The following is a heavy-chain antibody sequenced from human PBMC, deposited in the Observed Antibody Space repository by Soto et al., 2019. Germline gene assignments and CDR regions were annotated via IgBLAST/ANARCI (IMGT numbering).Heavy chain of an antibody. D-gene: IGHD4-17*01. Sequence: GGSLRLSCAAAGFTFSSYGMHWVRQSPGTGLEWVAVMSYDGSKYYADTVKGRFTISRDNPKNTPYLQINSLRPEDTAVYYCAKDFTPWFGDYFYYYYGMDVWGQGTTVTVSS. J-gene: IGHJ6*02. V-gene: IGHV3-30*18. CDR3: AKDFTPWFGDYFYYYYGMDV. CDR1: GFTFSSYG. CDR2: MSYDGSK.